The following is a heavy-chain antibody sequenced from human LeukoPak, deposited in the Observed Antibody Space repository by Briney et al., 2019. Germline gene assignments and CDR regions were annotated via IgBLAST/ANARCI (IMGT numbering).Heavy chain of an antibody. Sequence: GGSLRLSCAASGCTFSSYSMNWVRQAPGKGLEWVSSISSSSSYIYYADSVKGRFTISRDNAKNSLYLQMNSLRAEDTAVYYCARDSSIAVAGTGFDYWGQGTLVTVSS. CDR3: ARDSSIAVAGTGFDY. D-gene: IGHD6-19*01. CDR1: GCTFSSYS. V-gene: IGHV3-21*01. J-gene: IGHJ4*02. CDR2: ISSSSSYI.